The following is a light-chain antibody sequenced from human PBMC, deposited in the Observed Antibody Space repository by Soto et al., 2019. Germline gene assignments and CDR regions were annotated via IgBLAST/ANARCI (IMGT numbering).Light chain of an antibody. CDR1: QSVTSGY. Sequence: EIVLTQSPGTLSLSPGESASLSCRASQSVTSGYLAWYQQKPGQAPRLLNYAVSSRAAGITDRFSGSESGTDFRRAISRLEPEDFAVYYCHQYGSSPQTFRQGTKLESK. CDR3: HQYGSSPQT. J-gene: IGKJ1*01. CDR2: AVS. V-gene: IGKV3-20*01.